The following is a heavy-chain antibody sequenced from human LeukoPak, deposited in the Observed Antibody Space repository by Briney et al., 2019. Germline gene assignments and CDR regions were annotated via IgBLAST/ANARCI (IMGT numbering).Heavy chain of an antibody. D-gene: IGHD6-19*01. CDR3: AKAGVRDSSGWYYFDY. J-gene: IGHJ4*02. V-gene: IGHV3-9*03. CDR2: ISWNSGSI. Sequence: GGSLRLSCAASGFTFDDYAMHLVRQAPGKGLEWISGISWNSGSIGYADSVKGRFTISRDNAKNSLYLQMNSLRAEDMALYYCAKAGVRDSSGWYYFDYWGQGTLVTVSS. CDR1: GFTFDDYA.